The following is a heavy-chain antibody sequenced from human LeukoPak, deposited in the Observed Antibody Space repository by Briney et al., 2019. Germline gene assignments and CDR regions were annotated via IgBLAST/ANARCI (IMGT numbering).Heavy chain of an antibody. D-gene: IGHD3-3*01. CDR2: IYYSGST. Sequence: PSETLSFTCTVSGGSTSSGGYYWSWIRQHPGKGLEWIGYIYYSGSTYYNPSLKSRVTISVDTSKNQFSLKLSSVTAADTAVYYCARGAGYDFWSGYPSGRYYYYMDVWGKGTTVTVSS. CDR1: GGSTSSGGYY. J-gene: IGHJ6*03. CDR3: ARGAGYDFWSGYPSGRYYYYMDV. V-gene: IGHV4-31*03.